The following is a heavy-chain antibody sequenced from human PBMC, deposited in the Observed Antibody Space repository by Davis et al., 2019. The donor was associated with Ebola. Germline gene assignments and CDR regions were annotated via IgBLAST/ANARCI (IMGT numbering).Heavy chain of an antibody. Sequence: GGSLRLSCAASGFTFSDYYMSWIRQAPGKGLEWVSYISSSGSTIYYADSVKGRFTISRDNAKNSLFLQMNSLRAEDTAVYYCARDLGYIVVVPAAMDVWGQGTTVTVSS. D-gene: IGHD2-2*01. J-gene: IGHJ6*02. CDR2: ISSSGSTI. V-gene: IGHV3-11*04. CDR3: ARDLGYIVVVPAAMDV. CDR1: GFTFSDYY.